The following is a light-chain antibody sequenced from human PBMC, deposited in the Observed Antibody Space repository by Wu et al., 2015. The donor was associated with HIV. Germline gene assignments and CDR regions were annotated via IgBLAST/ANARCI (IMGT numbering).Light chain of an antibody. CDR1: QTIVNW. J-gene: IGKJ2*03. Sequence: IQMTQSPSTLSASVGDRVTISCRASQTIVNWLAWYQQKPGKAPKLLIYKATTLESGVPSRFSGSGSGTEFTLTISSLQPDDFATYYCQQYNNYPYSFGQGTKLEIK. CDR2: KAT. CDR3: QQYNNYPYS. V-gene: IGKV1-5*03.